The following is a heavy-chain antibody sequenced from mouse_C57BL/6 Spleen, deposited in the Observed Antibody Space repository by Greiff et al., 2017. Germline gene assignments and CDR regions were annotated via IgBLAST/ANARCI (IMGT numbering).Heavy chain of an antibody. J-gene: IGHJ3*01. CDR1: GYTFTSYW. CDR3: ARIYCDYDGGAY. V-gene: IGHV1-59*01. Sequence: QVQLQQPGAELVRPGTSVKLSCKASGYTFTSYWMHWVKQRPGQGLEWIGVIDPSDSYTNYNQKFKGKATLTVDTSSSTAYMQLSSLTSEDSAVYYCARIYCDYDGGAYWGQGTLVTVSA. D-gene: IGHD2-4*01. CDR2: IDPSDSYT.